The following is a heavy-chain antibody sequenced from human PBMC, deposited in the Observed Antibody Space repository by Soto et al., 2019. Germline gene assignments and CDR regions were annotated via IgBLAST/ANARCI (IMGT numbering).Heavy chain of an antibody. V-gene: IGHV3-23*01. D-gene: IGHD2-2*01. CDR2: ISTSGAST. CDR1: GFTFSNYA. J-gene: IGHJ4*02. Sequence: EVQLLESGGGLVQPGGSLRLSCEASGFTFSNYAMSWVRQAPGKGLEWVSGISTSGASTFYADSVKGRFAISRDNSKNTLYLLMSGLRAEDTAVYYCAKSKPLVPAASDYFDYWGQGTLVAVSS. CDR3: AKSKPLVPAASDYFDY.